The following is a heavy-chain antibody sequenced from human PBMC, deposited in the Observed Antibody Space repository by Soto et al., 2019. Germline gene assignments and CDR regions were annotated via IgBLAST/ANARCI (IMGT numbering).Heavy chain of an antibody. D-gene: IGHD4-4*01. V-gene: IGHV3-74*01. CDR2: INSDGSST. CDR3: ARGATGYYYYYGMDV. CDR1: GFTFSSYW. J-gene: IGHJ6*02. Sequence: PGGSLRLSCAASGFTFSSYWMHWVRQAPGKGLVWVSRINSDGSSTSYADSVKGRFTTSRDNAKNTLYLQMNSLRAEDTAVYYCARGATGYYYYYGMDVWGQGTTVTVSS.